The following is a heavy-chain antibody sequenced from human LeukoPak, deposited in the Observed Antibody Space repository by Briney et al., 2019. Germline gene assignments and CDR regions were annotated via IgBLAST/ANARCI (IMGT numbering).Heavy chain of an antibody. CDR3: ARDGEGRTNFDY. Sequence: APVKVSCKASGYTFTGYYIHWVRQAPGQGLEWMTWMHPNSGDTNYAQKFQGRVTMTWDTSISTAYMELSRLRSDDTAVYYCARDGEGRTNFDYWGQGTLITVSS. J-gene: IGHJ4*02. CDR2: MHPNSGDT. D-gene: IGHD1-14*01. V-gene: IGHV1-2*02. CDR1: GYTFTGYY.